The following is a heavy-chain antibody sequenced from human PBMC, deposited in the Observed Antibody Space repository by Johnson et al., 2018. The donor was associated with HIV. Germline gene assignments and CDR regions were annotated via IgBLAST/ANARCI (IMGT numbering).Heavy chain of an antibody. CDR2: IKQDGSEK. D-gene: IGHD3-22*01. CDR1: GFTFSSYW. V-gene: IGHV3-7*03. CDR3: ARGRDYYDSSGGQDAFDI. Sequence: VQLVESGGGVGQPGRSLKVPCAASGFTFSSYWMSWVRQAPGKGLEWVANIKQDGSEKYYADSVKGRFTISRDNSKNTLCLQMNSLRAEDTALYYCARGRDYYDSSGGQDAFDIWGQGTMVTVSS. J-gene: IGHJ3*02.